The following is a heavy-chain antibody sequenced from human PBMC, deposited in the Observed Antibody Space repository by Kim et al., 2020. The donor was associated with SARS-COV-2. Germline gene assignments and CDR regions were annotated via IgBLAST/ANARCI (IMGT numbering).Heavy chain of an antibody. V-gene: IGHV4-39*01. J-gene: IGHJ5*02. Sequence: SNPSLQSRGTISGDTAKEQFTLKLSAVAAADTAVYYCARGGPTSRGWFDPWGQGTLVTVSS. D-gene: IGHD3-16*01. CDR3: ARGGPTSRGWFDP.